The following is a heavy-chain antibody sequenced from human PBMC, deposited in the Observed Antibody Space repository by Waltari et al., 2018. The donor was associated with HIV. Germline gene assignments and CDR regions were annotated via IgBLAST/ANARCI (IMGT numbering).Heavy chain of an antibody. D-gene: IGHD2-15*01. Sequence: ESGGGLVQPGGSLRLSCSASGFTFSSYAMHWVRQAPGKGLEYVSAISNNGHSTYYADSVKGRFTISRDNSKNTLNLQMSSLRAEDTAVYYCVKEGGYCSGGRCYYYGMDVWGQGTTVTVSS. CDR3: VKEGGYCSGGRCYYYGMDV. CDR2: ISNNGHST. J-gene: IGHJ6*02. CDR1: GFTFSSYA. V-gene: IGHV3-64D*06.